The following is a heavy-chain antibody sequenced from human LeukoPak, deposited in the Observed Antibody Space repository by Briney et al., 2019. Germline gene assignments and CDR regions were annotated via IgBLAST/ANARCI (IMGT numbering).Heavy chain of an antibody. V-gene: IGHV4-39*01. CDR3: ARFGLLWFGELFRYNWFDP. D-gene: IGHD3-10*01. CDR2: IYYSGST. Sequence: SETLSLTCTVSGGSIRSSNYYWGWIRQPPGKGLQWIGSIYYSGSTYYNPSLKSRVTISVDTSKNQFSLKLSSVTAADTAVYYCARFGLLWFGELFRYNWFDPWGQGTLVTVSS. J-gene: IGHJ5*02. CDR1: GGSIRSSNYY.